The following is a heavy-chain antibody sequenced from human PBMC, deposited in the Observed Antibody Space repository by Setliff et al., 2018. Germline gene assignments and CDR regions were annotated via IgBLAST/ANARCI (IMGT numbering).Heavy chain of an antibody. CDR3: ALSLAAAGHDAFDI. D-gene: IGHD6-13*01. Sequence: PGGSLSLSCAASGFTFSDYYMSWIRQAPGKGLEWVSYISSSGSTIYYADSVKGRFTISRDNAKNSLYLQMNSLRAEDTAVYYCALSLAAAGHDAFDIWGQGTMVTVSS. J-gene: IGHJ3*02. V-gene: IGHV3-11*04. CDR1: GFTFSDYY. CDR2: ISSSGSTI.